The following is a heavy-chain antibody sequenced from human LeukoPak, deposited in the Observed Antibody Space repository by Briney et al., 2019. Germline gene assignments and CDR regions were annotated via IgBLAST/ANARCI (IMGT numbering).Heavy chain of an antibody. CDR1: GGSISSYY. Sequence: SETLSLTCTVSGGSISSYYWSWIRQPPGKGLEWIGYIYYSGSTNYNPSLKSRVTISVDTSKNQFSLKLSSVTAADTAVYYCARVTFDRYYYYMDVWGKGTTVTVSS. CDR3: ARVTFDRYYYYMDV. J-gene: IGHJ6*03. V-gene: IGHV4-59*01. D-gene: IGHD4-23*01. CDR2: IYYSGST.